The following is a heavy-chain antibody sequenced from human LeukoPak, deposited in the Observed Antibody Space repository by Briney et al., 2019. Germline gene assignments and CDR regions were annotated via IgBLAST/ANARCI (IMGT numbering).Heavy chain of an antibody. CDR1: GGSFSGYY. CDR2: INHSGST. J-gene: IGHJ6*03. CDR3: ASLAGSSSSYYYYYMDV. D-gene: IGHD6-6*01. V-gene: IGHV4-34*01. Sequence: PSETLSLTCAVYGGSFSGYYWSWIRQPPGKGLEWIGEINHSGSTNYNPSLKSRVTISVDTSKNQFSLKLSSVTAADTAVYYCASLAGSSSSYYYYYMDVWGKGTTVTVSS.